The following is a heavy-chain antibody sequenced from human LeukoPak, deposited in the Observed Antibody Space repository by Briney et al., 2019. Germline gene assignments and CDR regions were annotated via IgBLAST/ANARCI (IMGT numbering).Heavy chain of an antibody. CDR3: ATETNGRHYDY. D-gene: IGHD1-14*01. CDR1: GFTFSTSG. J-gene: IGHJ4*02. V-gene: IGHV3-21*06. Sequence: KPGGSLRLSCTASGFTFSTSGLNWVRQAPGKGLEWVASIGPTGSDRYHADSIKGRFTISRDNANNFLYLQMNSLRAEDTAVYYCATETNGRHYDYWGQGTLLTVSS. CDR2: IGPTGSDR.